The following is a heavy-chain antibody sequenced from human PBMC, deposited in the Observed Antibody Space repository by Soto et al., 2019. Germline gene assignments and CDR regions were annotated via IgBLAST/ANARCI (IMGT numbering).Heavy chain of an antibody. Sequence: SETLSLTCTVSGGSISSYYWSWIRQPPGKGLEWIGYIYYSGSTNYNPSLKSRVTISVDTSKNQFSLNLSSVPAADPAVYYGARFLTVFPLNPNWFHPGGKETLATVP. D-gene: IGHD3-9*01. CDR1: GGSISSYY. CDR2: IYYSGST. V-gene: IGHV4-59*01. CDR3: ARFLTVFPLNPNWFHP. J-gene: IGHJ5*02.